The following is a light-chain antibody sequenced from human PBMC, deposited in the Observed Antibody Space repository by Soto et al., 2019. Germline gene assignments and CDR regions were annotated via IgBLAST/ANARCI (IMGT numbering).Light chain of an antibody. CDR1: QSVSTY. J-gene: IGKJ3*01. V-gene: IGKV3-15*01. CDR2: DAS. Sequence: EVVLTQSRATLSVSPGERATLSCRASQSVSTYLAWYQQRPGQAPRLPIYDASTMQSGVPSRFSGSGSGTEFTLTISSLQPEDCAPYFCQQLNSYPRTVGPGTKVDIK. CDR3: QQLNSYPRT.